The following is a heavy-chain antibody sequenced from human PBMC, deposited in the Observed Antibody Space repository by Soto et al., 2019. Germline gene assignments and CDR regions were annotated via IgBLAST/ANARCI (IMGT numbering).Heavy chain of an antibody. J-gene: IGHJ4*02. V-gene: IGHV4-39*01. CDR1: GVSISSSSYY. CDR2: IYYSGIT. Sequence: QLQLQESGPGLVKPSETLSLTCTVSGVSISSSSYYWGWIRQPPGKGLEWIGSIYYSGITYYNPSLKSRVTLSVDTSKNQFSLKLSSVTAADTAVYYCASPTPVWGSYDYWGQGTLVTVSS. CDR3: ASPTPVWGSYDY. D-gene: IGHD3-16*01.